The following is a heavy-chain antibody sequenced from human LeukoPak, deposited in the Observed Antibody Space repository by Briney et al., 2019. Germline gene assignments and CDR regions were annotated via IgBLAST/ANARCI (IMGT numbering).Heavy chain of an antibody. CDR2: INHSGST. D-gene: IGHD6-19*01. V-gene: IGHV4-34*01. Sequence: KPSETLSLTCAVYGVSFSGYYWSWLRQPPGKGLEWLGEINHSGSTNYNPSLKSRVTISVDTSKNQFSLKLSSVTAADTAVYYCARARQWLVRSPFDYWGQGTLVTVSS. CDR1: GVSFSGYY. CDR3: ARARQWLVRSPFDY. J-gene: IGHJ4*02.